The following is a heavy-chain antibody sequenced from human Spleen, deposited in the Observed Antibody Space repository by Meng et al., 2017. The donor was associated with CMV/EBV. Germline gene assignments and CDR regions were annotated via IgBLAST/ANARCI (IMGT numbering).Heavy chain of an antibody. V-gene: IGHV1-2*02. CDR3: ARDQLEGLRFLELGY. J-gene: IGHJ4*02. CDR1: GYTFSGYY. CDR2: INPNSGGT. D-gene: IGHD3-3*01. Sequence: QVQAVQSGAEVKKAGASVKVSCKASGYTFSGYYMNWMRQAPGQGLEWMGWINPNSGGTNYAQKFQGRVTMTRDTSISTAYMELSRLRSDDTAVYYCARDQLEGLRFLELGYWGQGTLVTVSS.